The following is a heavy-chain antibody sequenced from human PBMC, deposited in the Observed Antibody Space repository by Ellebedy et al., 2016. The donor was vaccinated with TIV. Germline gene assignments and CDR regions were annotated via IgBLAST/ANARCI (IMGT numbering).Heavy chain of an antibody. V-gene: IGHV4-39*01. D-gene: IGHD5-24*01. J-gene: IGHJ3*02. CDR1: GGSISSSSYY. Sequence: MPSETLSLTCTVSGGSISSSSYYWGWIRQPPGKGLEWIGNIYYTGSTYHNPSLKSRVTISVDTSKNQFSLNLSSVTAAYTAVYYCASLEMATILDAFDIWGQGTKVTVSS. CDR2: IYYTGST. CDR3: ASLEMATILDAFDI.